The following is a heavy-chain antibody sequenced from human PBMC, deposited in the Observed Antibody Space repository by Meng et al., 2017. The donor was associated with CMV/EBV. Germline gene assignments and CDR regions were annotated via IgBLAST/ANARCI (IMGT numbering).Heavy chain of an antibody. D-gene: IGHD6-13*01. CDR2: IYPSGST. CDR3: AREMPIAAAGCFDY. CDR1: GGSISSYY. Sequence: HVPLQGSGPGLVQPSETLSLTCTVYGGSISSYYWSWIRQPAGKGLEWIGRIYPSGSTNYNPSLKSRVTMSVDTSKNQFSLKLSSVTAADTAVYYCAREMPIAAAGCFDYWGQGTLVTVSS. V-gene: IGHV4-4*07. J-gene: IGHJ4*02.